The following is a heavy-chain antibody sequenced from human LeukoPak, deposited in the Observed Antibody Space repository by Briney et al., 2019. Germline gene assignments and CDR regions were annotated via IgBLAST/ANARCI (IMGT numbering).Heavy chain of an antibody. V-gene: IGHV4-38-2*02. CDR1: GYSISSGYY. CDR3: ARVSPYSSGWSDY. CDR2: IYHSGST. D-gene: IGHD6-19*01. J-gene: IGHJ4*02. Sequence: SETLSLTCTVSGYSISSGYYWGWIRQPPGKGLEWIGSIYHSGSTYYNPSLKSRVTISVDTSKNQFSLKLSSVTAADTAVYYCARVSPYSSGWSDYWGQGTLVTVSS.